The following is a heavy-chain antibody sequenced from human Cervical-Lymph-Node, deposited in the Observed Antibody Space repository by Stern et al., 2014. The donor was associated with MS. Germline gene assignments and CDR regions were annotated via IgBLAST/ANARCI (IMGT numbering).Heavy chain of an antibody. D-gene: IGHD2-15*01. Sequence: QLVQSGAEVKKPGSSVKVSCKASGGTFSSYAISWVRHAPGQGLEWMGGIIPIFGTANYAQKFQGRVTITADESTSTAYMELSSLISEDTAVYYCARAAVLVAATPRFDYWGQGTLVTVSS. CDR1: GGTFSSYA. CDR2: IIPIFGTA. V-gene: IGHV1-69*01. J-gene: IGHJ4*02. CDR3: ARAAVLVAATPRFDY.